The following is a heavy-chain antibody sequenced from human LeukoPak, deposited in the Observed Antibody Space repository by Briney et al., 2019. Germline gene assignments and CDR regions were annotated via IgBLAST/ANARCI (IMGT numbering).Heavy chain of an antibody. D-gene: IGHD5-18*01. CDR3: AKNEGGYSYEDY. J-gene: IGHJ4*02. V-gene: IGHV3-21*01. CDR2: ISSSSSYI. CDR1: GFTFSSYS. Sequence: PGGSLRLSCAASGFTFSSYSMNWVRQAPGKGLEWVSSISSSSSYIYYADSVKGRFTISRDNSKNTLYLQMNSLRAEDTAVYYCAKNEGGYSYEDYWGQGTLVTVSS.